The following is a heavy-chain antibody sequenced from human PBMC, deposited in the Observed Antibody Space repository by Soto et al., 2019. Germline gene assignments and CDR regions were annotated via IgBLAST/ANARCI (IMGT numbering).Heavy chain of an antibody. J-gene: IGHJ5*02. D-gene: IGHD2-2*01. Sequence: GGSLRLSCAASGFTFSSYAMSWVRQTPGKGLEWVSTISGSAGKTYSADSVKGRFTISRGNSKKTLYLQMNSLRVDDTAVYYCAKFTTQRSWFDPWGQGTLVTVSS. CDR2: ISGSAGKT. CDR1: GFTFSSYA. V-gene: IGHV3-23*01. CDR3: AKFTTQRSWFDP.